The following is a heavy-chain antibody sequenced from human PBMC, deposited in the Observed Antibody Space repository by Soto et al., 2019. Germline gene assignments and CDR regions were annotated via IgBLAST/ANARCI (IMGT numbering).Heavy chain of an antibody. CDR1: GYTFTGYY. J-gene: IGHJ5*02. Sequence: ASVKVSCKASGYTFTGYYMHWVRQAPGQGLEWMGWINHKSGGKNYAQKFQGWVTMTRERSISTAYMELSRLRSDDTAVYYCARGALGAYCGGDFYRNWFDPWGQGTLVTVSS. CDR2: INHKSGGK. D-gene: IGHD2-21*02. CDR3: ARGALGAYCGGDFYRNWFDP. V-gene: IGHV1-2*04.